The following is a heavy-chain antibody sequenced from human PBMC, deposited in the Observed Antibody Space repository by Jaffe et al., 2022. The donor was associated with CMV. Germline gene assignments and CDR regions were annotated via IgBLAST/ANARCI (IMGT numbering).Heavy chain of an antibody. CDR2: IYPGDSDT. D-gene: IGHD6-19*01. CDR1: GYSFTSYW. V-gene: IGHV5-51*01. J-gene: IGHJ3*02. Sequence: EVQLVQSGAEVKKPGESLKISCKGSGYSFTSYWIGWVRQMPGKGLEWMGIIYPGDSDTRYSPSFQGQVTISADKSISTAYLQWSSLKASDTAMYYCAGPRSGYSSGWYQGGDAFDIWGQGTMVTVSS. CDR3: AGPRSGYSSGWYQGGDAFDI.